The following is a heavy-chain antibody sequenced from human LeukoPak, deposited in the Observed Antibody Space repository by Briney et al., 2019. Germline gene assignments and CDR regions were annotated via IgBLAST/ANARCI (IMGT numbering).Heavy chain of an antibody. Sequence: SQTLSLTCTVSGGSISSGDYYWSWIRQPPGKGLEWIGYIYYSGSTYYNPSLKSRVTISVDTSKNQFSLKLSSVTAADTAVYYCARETDIVVVPAAMPIWGQGTLVTVSS. J-gene: IGHJ1*01. CDR3: ARETDIVVVPAAMPI. CDR1: GGSISSGDYY. CDR2: IYYSGST. V-gene: IGHV4-30-4*08. D-gene: IGHD2-2*01.